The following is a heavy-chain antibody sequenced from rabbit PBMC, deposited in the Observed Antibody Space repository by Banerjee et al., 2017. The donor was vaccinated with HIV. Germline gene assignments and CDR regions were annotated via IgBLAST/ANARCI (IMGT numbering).Heavy chain of an antibody. CDR3: ARSGSSDYSYFNL. CDR1: GFSFSSSYW. D-gene: IGHD8-1*01. Sequence: QEQLEESGEDLVKPEGSLTLTCTASGFSFSSSYWICWVRQAPGKGLEWIGYIDPLFGNTYYASWVNGRFTISSHNAQNTLYLQLNSLTAADTATYFCARSGSSDYSYFNLWGQGTLVTVS. V-gene: IGHV1S45*01. J-gene: IGHJ4*01. CDR2: IDPLFGNT.